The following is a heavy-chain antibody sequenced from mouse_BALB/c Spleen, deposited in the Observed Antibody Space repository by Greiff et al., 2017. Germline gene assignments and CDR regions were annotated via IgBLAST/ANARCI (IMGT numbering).Heavy chain of an antibody. CDR1: GFTFTDYY. D-gene: IGHD2-10*01. J-gene: IGHJ3*01. CDR3: ARASYYGNPAWFAY. CDR2: IRNKANGYTT. V-gene: IGHV7-3*02. Sequence: EVMLVESGGGLVQPGGSLRLSCATSGFTFTDYYMSWVRQPPGKALEWLGFIRNKANGYTTEYSASVKGRFTISRDNSQSILYLQMNTLRAEDSATYYCARASYYGNPAWFAYWGQGTLVTVSA.